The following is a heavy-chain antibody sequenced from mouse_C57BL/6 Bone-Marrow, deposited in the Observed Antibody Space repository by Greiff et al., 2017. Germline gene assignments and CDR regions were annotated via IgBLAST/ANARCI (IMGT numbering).Heavy chain of an antibody. CDR1: GYTFTSYW. CDR3: AIEEGSWDVRFAY. Sequence: QVQLQQPGAELVMPGASVKLSCKASGYTFTSYWMHWVKQRPGQGLEWIGEIDPSDSYTKYNQKFKGKSTLTVDKSSSTAYMQLSSLTSEDSAVYYCAIEEGSWDVRFAYWGQGTLVTVSA. V-gene: IGHV1-69*01. D-gene: IGHD4-1*01. J-gene: IGHJ3*01. CDR2: IDPSDSYT.